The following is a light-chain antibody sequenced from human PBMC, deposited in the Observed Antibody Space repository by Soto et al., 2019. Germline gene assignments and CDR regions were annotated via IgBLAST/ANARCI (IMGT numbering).Light chain of an antibody. CDR2: SAS. CDR3: LQHYNYPRT. J-gene: IGKJ1*01. V-gene: IGKV1-6*01. CDR1: QGIRSQ. Sequence: AILMTQSPSSLAASVRDRVTISCRASQGIRSQLAWYQQTKGKAPKILISSASTLQSGVPSRFRGSCSGTDFTLPLSSLQPEDFESYFCLQHYNYPRTFGQGTKVDIK.